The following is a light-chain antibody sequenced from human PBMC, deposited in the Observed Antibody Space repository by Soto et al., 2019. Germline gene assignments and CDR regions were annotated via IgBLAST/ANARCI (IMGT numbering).Light chain of an antibody. J-gene: IGKJ1*01. CDR3: LQHYDYSWT. V-gene: IGKV1-17*01. Sequence: DIQMTQSPSSLSASLGDRVTITCQASQDISNHLNWYQQKPGKAPKRLIYAASTLESGVPSRFSGSGSGTEFTLTISSLQPEDFATYYCLQHYDYSWTFGQGTKVDIK. CDR2: AAS. CDR1: QDISNH.